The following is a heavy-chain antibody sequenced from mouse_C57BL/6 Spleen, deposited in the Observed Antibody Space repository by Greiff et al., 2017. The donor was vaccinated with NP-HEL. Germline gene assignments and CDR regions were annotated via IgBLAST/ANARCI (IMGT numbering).Heavy chain of an antibody. CDR3: ARDGLGRGYYFDY. J-gene: IGHJ2*01. D-gene: IGHD3-3*01. CDR2: INYDGSST. Sequence: EVKLMESEGGLVQPGSSMKLSCTASGFTFSDYYMAWVRQVPEKGLEWVANINYDGSSTYYLDSLKSRFIISRDNAKNILYLQMSSLKSEDTATYYCARDGLGRGYYFDYWGQGTTLTVSS. CDR1: GFTFSDYY. V-gene: IGHV5-16*01.